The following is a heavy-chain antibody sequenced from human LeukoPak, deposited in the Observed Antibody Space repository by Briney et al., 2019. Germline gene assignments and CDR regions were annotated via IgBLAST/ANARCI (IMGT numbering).Heavy chain of an antibody. J-gene: IGHJ4*02. V-gene: IGHV4-59*01. CDR2: IYYSGST. Sequence: SETLSLTCPVSGGSIRRYYWSWLRQPPGRGLAWIGYIYYSGSTNYNPSLMSRVTISVDTSKNQFSLKLSSVTAADTAVYYCAGSMVRGTHYFDYWGQGTLVTVSS. CDR3: AGSMVRGTHYFDY. CDR1: GGSIRRYY. D-gene: IGHD3-10*01.